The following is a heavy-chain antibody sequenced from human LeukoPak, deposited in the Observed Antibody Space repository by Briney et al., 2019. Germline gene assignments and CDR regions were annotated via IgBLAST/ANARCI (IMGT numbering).Heavy chain of an antibody. V-gene: IGHV1-46*01. CDR3: ASGYKTVSVFDH. J-gene: IGHJ4*02. CDR2: INPSGGGT. CDR1: GYTFTTYY. D-gene: IGHD5-24*01. Sequence: ASVKVSCKAPGYTFTTYYMHWVRLAPGQGLVWMGLINPSGGGTRYAQKFQGRVTTTRDTSTSTVYMELSSLRSEDTAVYYCASGYKTVSVFDHWGQGTLVTVSS.